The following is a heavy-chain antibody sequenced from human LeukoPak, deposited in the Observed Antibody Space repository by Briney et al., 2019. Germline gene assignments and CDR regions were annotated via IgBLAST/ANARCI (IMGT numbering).Heavy chain of an antibody. J-gene: IGHJ4*02. D-gene: IGHD5-24*01. CDR2: IYYSGST. V-gene: IGHV4-39*01. CDR3: ARRMATEIDY. Sequence: PSETLSLTCTVSGGSISSSSYYWGWIRQPPGKGREWIGSIYYSGSTYYNPSLKSRVTISVDTSKNQFSLKLSSVTAADTAVYYCARRMATEIDYWGQGTLVTVSS. CDR1: GGSISSSSYY.